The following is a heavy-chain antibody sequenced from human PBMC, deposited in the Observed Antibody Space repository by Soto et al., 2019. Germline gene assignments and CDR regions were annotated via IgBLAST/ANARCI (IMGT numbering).Heavy chain of an antibody. D-gene: IGHD2-2*01. Sequence: SETLSLTCAVYGGSFSGYYWSWIRQPPGKGLEWIGEINHSGSTNYNPSLKSRVTISVDTSKNQFSLKLSSVTAADTAVYYRARGRLGYCSSTSCYHYYYYYMDVWGKGTTVTVSS. V-gene: IGHV4-34*01. CDR2: INHSGST. CDR1: GGSFSGYY. CDR3: ARGRLGYCSSTSCYHYYYYYMDV. J-gene: IGHJ6*03.